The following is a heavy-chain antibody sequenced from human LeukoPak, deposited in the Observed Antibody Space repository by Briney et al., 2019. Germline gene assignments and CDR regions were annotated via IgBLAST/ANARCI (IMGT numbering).Heavy chain of an antibody. J-gene: IGHJ1*01. V-gene: IGHV3-30*18. D-gene: IGHD4-17*01. CDR3: AKVSRYGDDGEYFQH. Sequence: GGSLRLSCAASGFTFSSYGMHWVRQAPGKGLESVAVISYDGSNKYYADSVKGRFTISRDNSKNTLYLQMNSLRAEDTAVYYCAKVSRYGDDGEYFQHWGQGTLVTVSS. CDR2: ISYDGSNK. CDR1: GFTFSSYG.